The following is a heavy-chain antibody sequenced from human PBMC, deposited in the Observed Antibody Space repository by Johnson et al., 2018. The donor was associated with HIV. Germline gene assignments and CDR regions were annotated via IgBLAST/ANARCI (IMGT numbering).Heavy chain of an antibody. V-gene: IGHV3-15*01. CDR3: SIDPIFLGYWYHSSP. J-gene: IGHJ3*01. D-gene: IGHD2-2*01. Sequence: VQLVESGGGLVKPGGSLRLSCAASGFTFSNAWMSWVRQAPGHGPEWVGRIKSKTDVGTTDYAATVKGRFTISRYDSKTTVYLQMNSLKTDDTAVYFCSIDPIFLGYWYHSSPWGQGTMVTVSS. CDR1: GFTFSNAW. CDR2: IKSKTDVGTT.